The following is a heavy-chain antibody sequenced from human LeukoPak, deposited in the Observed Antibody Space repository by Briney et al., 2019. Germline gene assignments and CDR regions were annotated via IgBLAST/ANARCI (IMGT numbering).Heavy chain of an antibody. CDR1: GFTFSDSY. Sequence: GGSLRLSCAASGFTFSDSYMSWIRQVPGKGLEWISYISSSGGTIYYADSVKGRFTISRDNAKNSLYLQMNSLRAEDTAVYYCAKEGGDWGEGYFDYWGQGTLVTVSS. J-gene: IGHJ4*02. D-gene: IGHD7-27*01. CDR2: ISSSGGTI. V-gene: IGHV3-11*01. CDR3: AKEGGDWGEGYFDY.